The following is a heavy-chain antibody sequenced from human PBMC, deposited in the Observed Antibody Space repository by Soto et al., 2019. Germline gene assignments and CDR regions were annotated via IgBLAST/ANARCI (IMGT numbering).Heavy chain of an antibody. J-gene: IGHJ4*02. V-gene: IGHV1-69*13. Sequence: GASVKVSCKASGYTFTGYYMHWVRQAPGQGLEWMGGIIPIFGTANYAQKFQGRVTITADESTSTAYMELSSLRSEDTAVYYCASSPTDIVVVVAALDYWGQGSLVTVSS. CDR1: GYTFTGYY. D-gene: IGHD2-15*01. CDR3: ASSPTDIVVVVAALDY. CDR2: IIPIFGTA.